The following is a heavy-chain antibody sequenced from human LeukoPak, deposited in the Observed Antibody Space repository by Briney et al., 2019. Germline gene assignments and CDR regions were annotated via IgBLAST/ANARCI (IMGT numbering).Heavy chain of an antibody. D-gene: IGHD2-2*01. Sequence: GGSLRLSCAASGITVSSNYMSWVRQAPGKGLEWVSTIFSDGSTYYADSVKGRFTIYRDNFKNTLYLQMNSLRAEDTAVYYCAREGYCSSISCPTTDYWGQGTLVTVSS. V-gene: IGHV3-66*01. J-gene: IGHJ4*02. CDR3: AREGYCSSISCPTTDY. CDR1: GITVSSNY. CDR2: IFSDGST.